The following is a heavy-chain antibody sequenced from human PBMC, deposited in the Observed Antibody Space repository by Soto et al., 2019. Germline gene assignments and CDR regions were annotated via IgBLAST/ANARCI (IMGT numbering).Heavy chain of an antibody. CDR3: ARGRSPSWFSDY. CDR1: GYTFTSYD. Sequence: QVQLVQSGAEVKKPGASVKVSCKTSGYTFTSYDINWVRQATGHGLEWMGWMNPNSGNTGYAQNLQGRVTMTRNTSISTAYMELSGLRSGDTAVYYCARGRSPSWFSDYWGQGTLVTVSS. J-gene: IGHJ4*02. V-gene: IGHV1-8*01. D-gene: IGHD6-13*01. CDR2: MNPNSGNT.